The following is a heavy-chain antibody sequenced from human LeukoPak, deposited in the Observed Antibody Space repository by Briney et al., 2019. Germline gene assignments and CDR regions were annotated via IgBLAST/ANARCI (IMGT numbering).Heavy chain of an antibody. Sequence: GGSLRLSCLTSGFTLSTNAMSWVRQAPGKGLEWISGISGSGASTYYADSVKGRFTISRDDSRNTLYLQVNSLRGDDTAVYYCAKDVGKWESLHFFDYWGQGTLVTVSS. V-gene: IGHV3-23*01. D-gene: IGHD1-26*01. CDR2: ISGSGAST. CDR3: AKDVGKWESLHFFDY. CDR1: GFTLSTNA. J-gene: IGHJ4*02.